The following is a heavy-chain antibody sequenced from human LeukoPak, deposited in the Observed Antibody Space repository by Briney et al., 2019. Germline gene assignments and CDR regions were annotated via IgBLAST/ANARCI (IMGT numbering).Heavy chain of an antibody. Sequence: SETLSLTCAVYGGSFSGYYWSWIRQPPGKGLEWIGEINHSGSTNYNPSLKSRVTISVDTSKNQFSLKLTSVTAADTAVYYCARLRGSSWYYYYYMDVWGKGTTVTVSS. D-gene: IGHD6-13*01. V-gene: IGHV4-34*01. CDR1: GGSFSGYY. CDR3: ARLRGSSWYYYYYMDV. J-gene: IGHJ6*03. CDR2: INHSGST.